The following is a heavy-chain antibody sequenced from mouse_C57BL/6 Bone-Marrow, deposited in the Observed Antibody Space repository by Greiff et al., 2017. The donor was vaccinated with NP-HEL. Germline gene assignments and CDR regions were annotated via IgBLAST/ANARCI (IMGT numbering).Heavy chain of an antibody. CDR2: IRSKSSNYAT. J-gene: IGHJ3*01. CDR3: VRERDSNYETWFAY. CDR1: GFTFNTYA. V-gene: IGHV10-3*01. Sequence: EVQLVESGGGLVQPKGSLKLSCAASGFTFNTYAMHWVRQAPGKGLEWVARIRSKSSNYATYYADSVKDRFTISRDDSQSMLYLQMNNLKTEDTAMYYCVRERDSNYETWFAYWGQGTLVTVSA. D-gene: IGHD2-5*01.